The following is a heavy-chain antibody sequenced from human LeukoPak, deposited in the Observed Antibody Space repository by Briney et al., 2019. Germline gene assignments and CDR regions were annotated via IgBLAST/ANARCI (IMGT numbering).Heavy chain of an antibody. CDR1: GFPLSSYG. J-gene: IGHJ4*02. V-gene: IGHV3-30*02. D-gene: IGHD6-6*01. Sequence: PGGSLRLSCGASGFPLSSYGMHWVRQAPGKGLEWVAFIRYDGSNKYYADSVKGRFTIFRDNSKNTKYLQMNSLRAEVTAVYYCEKVPQLGDRRVDYWGQGTLVTVSS. CDR2: IRYDGSNK. CDR3: EKVPQLGDRRVDY.